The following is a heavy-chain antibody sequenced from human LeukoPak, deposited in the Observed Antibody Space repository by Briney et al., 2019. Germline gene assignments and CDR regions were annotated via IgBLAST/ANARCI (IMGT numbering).Heavy chain of an antibody. CDR1: GYTFTGYY. J-gene: IGHJ4*02. D-gene: IGHD5-12*01. CDR2: IIPIFGTA. CDR3: ARASYSGYDPGELDY. Sequence: GASVKVSCKASGYTFTGYYIHWVRQAPGQGLEWMGGIIPIFGTANYAQKFQGRVTITADEPTSTAYMELSSLRSEDTAVYYCARASYSGYDPGELDYWGQGTLVTVSS. V-gene: IGHV1-69*13.